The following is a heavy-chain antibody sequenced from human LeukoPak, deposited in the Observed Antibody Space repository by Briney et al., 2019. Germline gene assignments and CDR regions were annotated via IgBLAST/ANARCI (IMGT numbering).Heavy chain of an antibody. D-gene: IGHD3-16*01. V-gene: IGHV4-34*01. Sequence: SETLSLTCAVNGGSFSGYYWSWIRQPPGKGLEWIGEINHSGSTSYNPSLKSRVTISLDTSKNQFSLRLSSVTAADTAVYYCARGVLRVYYFDFWGQGTLVTVSS. CDR1: GGSFSGYY. CDR3: ARGVLRVYYFDF. CDR2: INHSGST. J-gene: IGHJ4*02.